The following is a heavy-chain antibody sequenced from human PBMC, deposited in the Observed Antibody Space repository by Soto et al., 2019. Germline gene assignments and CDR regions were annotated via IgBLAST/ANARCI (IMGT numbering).Heavy chain of an antibody. V-gene: IGHV4-34*01. Sequence: SSETLSLTCAVNGGSFTGYYGCWIRQSPGKGLEWIGEVSHRGSTNYNPSLKSRVTISIDTSKNQFFLNLNSVTAADTGMYYCARNGGSTWYYFDSWGQGTVVTVSS. J-gene: IGHJ4*02. CDR2: VSHRGST. CDR1: GGSFTGYY. D-gene: IGHD6-13*01. CDR3: ARNGGSTWYYFDS.